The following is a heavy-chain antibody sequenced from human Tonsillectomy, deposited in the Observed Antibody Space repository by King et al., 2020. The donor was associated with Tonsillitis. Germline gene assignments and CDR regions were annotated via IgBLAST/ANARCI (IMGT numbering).Heavy chain of an antibody. J-gene: IGHJ3*01. CDR1: GFTFSTYW. Sequence: EVQLVESGGGLVQPGGSLRLSCAASGFTFSTYWMNWVRQAPGKGLEWVANIKQDGSEKYYVDSVKGRFTISRDNAKNSLYLQMNSLRADDTAVYYCARVAIVGATSRFAFDVWDQGTMVTVSS. D-gene: IGHD1-26*01. CDR3: ARVAIVGATSRFAFDV. CDR2: IKQDGSEK. V-gene: IGHV3-7*03.